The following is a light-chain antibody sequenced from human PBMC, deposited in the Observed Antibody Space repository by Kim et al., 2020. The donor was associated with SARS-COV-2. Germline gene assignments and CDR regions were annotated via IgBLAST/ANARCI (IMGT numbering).Light chain of an antibody. J-gene: IGKJ4*01. Sequence: SPGKRATPPCRAGQCVSSYLAWYQQKPGQAPTLLIYDASNRATGIPARFSGSGSGTDFTLTISSLEPEDFAVYYCQQRSNWPPLTFGGGTKVDIK. CDR1: QCVSSY. V-gene: IGKV3-11*01. CDR3: QQRSNWPPLT. CDR2: DAS.